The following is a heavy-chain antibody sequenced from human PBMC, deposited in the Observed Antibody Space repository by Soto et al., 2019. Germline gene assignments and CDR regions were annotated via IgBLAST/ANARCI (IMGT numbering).Heavy chain of an antibody. CDR2: IYHSGST. V-gene: IGHV4-4*02. D-gene: IGHD6-13*01. Sequence: QVQLQESGPGLVKPSGTLSLTCAVSGGSISSSNWWSWVRQPPGKGLEWIGEIYHSGSTNYNPSLKCRVTISVDKSKNQFSQQMISVTAAVTAVYYCVSKRVIAAAGTLSYYGMDVWGQGTTVTVSS. CDR3: VSKRVIAAAGTLSYYGMDV. J-gene: IGHJ6*02. CDR1: GGSISSSNW.